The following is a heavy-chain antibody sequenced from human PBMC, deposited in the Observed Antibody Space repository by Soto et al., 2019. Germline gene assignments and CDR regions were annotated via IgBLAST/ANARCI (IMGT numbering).Heavy chain of an antibody. CDR1: GYAFTSYW. Sequence: PGESLKISCTGFGYAFTSYWISCFLQMPVKGLEWMGIIYPGDSDTRYSPSFQGQVTISVDKSISTAYLQWSTLKASDTAMYYCARGYCTTTICDPWFDPWGQGTLVTVSS. D-gene: IGHD2-2*01. J-gene: IGHJ5*02. CDR3: ARGYCTTTICDPWFDP. V-gene: IGHV5-51*01. CDR2: IYPGDSDT.